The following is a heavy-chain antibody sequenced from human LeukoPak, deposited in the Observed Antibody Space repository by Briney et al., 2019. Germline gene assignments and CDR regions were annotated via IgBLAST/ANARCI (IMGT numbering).Heavy chain of an antibody. CDR3: ARRAHFSNWFDP. CDR2: IYFSGRT. J-gene: IGHJ5*02. V-gene: IGHV4-31*03. D-gene: IGHD2-2*01. Sequence: SETLSLTCTVSGGSITNDDYYWSWIRQPPGKGLEWIGYIYFSGRTYYNPPLKSRASVSVDTSKRQFCLRLTSVTAADTAVYYCARRAHFSNWFDPWGQGTLVIVSS. CDR1: GGSITNDDYY.